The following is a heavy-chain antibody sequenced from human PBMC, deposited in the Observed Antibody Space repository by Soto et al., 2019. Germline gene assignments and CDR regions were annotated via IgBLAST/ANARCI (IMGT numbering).Heavy chain of an antibody. J-gene: IGHJ4*02. CDR2: ISGSGGST. V-gene: IGHV3-23*01. CDR3: AKDGGSNIVVVPAAISGYYYFDY. Sequence: GGSLRLSCAASGFTFSSYAMSWVRQAPGKGLEWVSAISGSGGSTYYADSVKGRFTISRDNSKNTLYLQMNSLRAEDRAVYCCAKDGGSNIVVVPAAISGYYYFDYWGQGTLVTVSS. CDR1: GFTFSSYA. D-gene: IGHD2-2*02.